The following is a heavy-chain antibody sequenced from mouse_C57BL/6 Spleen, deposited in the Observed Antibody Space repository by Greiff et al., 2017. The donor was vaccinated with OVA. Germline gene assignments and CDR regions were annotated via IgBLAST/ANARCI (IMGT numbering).Heavy chain of an antibody. J-gene: IGHJ3*01. V-gene: IGHV14-2*01. CDR3: APLYDYHAC. CDR1: GFNIQAYY. CDR2: IVPADGVT. Sequence: VQLQQSGAELVKPGASVKLSCTASGFNIQAYYMHWVKQRTEQGLEWIGRIVPADGVTKYAPKFQGKATITAETSSNTAYLQLSSLTSKDTAVYYCAPLYDYHACWGQGTLVTVSA. D-gene: IGHD2-4*01.